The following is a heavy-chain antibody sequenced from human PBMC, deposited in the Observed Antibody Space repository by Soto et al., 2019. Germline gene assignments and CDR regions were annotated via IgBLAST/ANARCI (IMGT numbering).Heavy chain of an antibody. CDR1: GGSFSDHY. J-gene: IGHJ4*02. CDR2: ISHSGST. V-gene: IGHV4-34*01. CDR3: AGQSSGSYY. D-gene: IGHD1-26*01. Sequence: QVQLPQWGAGLLKPSETLSLTCAVYGGSFSDHYWSWIRQPPGKGLEWIGEISHSGSTNYNPSLKSRVTISVDTSKHQFSLSLSSVTAADTAVYYCAGQSSGSYYWGQGTLVTVSS.